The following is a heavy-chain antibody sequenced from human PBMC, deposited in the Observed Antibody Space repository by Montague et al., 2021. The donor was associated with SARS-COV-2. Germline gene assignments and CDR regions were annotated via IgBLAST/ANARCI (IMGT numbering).Heavy chain of an antibody. J-gene: IGHJ3*02. CDR2: INHSGTA. Sequence: SETLSLTCAVYGGSFSVYYWSWLRQSPRSGLEWIAEINHSGTANYNPSLKSRVSISVDTSKNQFTLKLTSVAAADTAVYYCARQPPYQTGAPDIWGQGTMVTVSS. CDR1: GGSFSVYY. D-gene: IGHD2-2*01. CDR3: ARQPPYQTGAPDI. V-gene: IGHV4-34*01.